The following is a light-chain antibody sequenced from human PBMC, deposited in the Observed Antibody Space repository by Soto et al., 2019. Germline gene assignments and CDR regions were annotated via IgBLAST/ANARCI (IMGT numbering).Light chain of an antibody. CDR1: RSVSNY. V-gene: IGKV3-11*01. CDR3: QQRSNWPIT. CDR2: DAS. Sequence: IVWTQSPATLSLSPGESATLSCRASRSVSNYLAWYQQKPGQAPRLLIYDASSRPTDIPARFSGSGSGTDFTLTISSLEPEDFALYYCQQRSNWPITFGQGTKVDIK. J-gene: IGKJ1*01.